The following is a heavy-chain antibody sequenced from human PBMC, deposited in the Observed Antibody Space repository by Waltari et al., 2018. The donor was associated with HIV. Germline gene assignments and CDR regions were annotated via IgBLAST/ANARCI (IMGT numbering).Heavy chain of an antibody. J-gene: IGHJ4*02. D-gene: IGHD1-7*01. CDR1: GYTFTDKY. V-gene: IGHV1-2*02. CDR2: MNPNNGAT. CDR3: ARVSITGTTWDY. Sequence: QVQLVQSGAEVKKPGASVKVSCTASGYTFTDKYLHWVRQAPGQGLEWMASMNPNNGATFYAQKFQGRVTGTRDTSISTAYMDLSSLRSDDTAVYYCARVSITGTTWDYWGQGTLVTVSS.